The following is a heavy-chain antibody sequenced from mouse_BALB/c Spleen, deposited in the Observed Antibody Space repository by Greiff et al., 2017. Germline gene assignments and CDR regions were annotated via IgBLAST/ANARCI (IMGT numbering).Heavy chain of an antibody. CDR1: GFTFSDYY. V-gene: IGHV5-4*02. CDR3: ARDGDGYYVWYFDV. Sequence: EVKLVESGGGLVKPGGSLKLSCAASGFTFSDYYMYWVRQTPEKRLEWVATISDGGSYTYYPDSVKGRFTISRDNAKNNLYLQMSSLKSEDTAMYYWARDGDGYYVWYFDVWGAGTTVTVSS. CDR2: ISDGGSYT. J-gene: IGHJ1*01. D-gene: IGHD2-3*01.